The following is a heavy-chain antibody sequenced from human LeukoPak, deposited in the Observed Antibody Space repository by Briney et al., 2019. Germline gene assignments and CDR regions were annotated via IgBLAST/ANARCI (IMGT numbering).Heavy chain of an antibody. CDR1: GYTFTAYY. V-gene: IGHV1-18*04. D-gene: IGHD6-19*01. CDR3: ATSSGWNSDAFDI. CDR2: ISAYNGNT. Sequence: GASVKVSCKASGYTFTAYYIHWVRQAPGQGLEWMGWISAYNGNTNYAQKLQGRVTMTTDTSTSTAYMELRSLRSDDTAVYYCATSSGWNSDAFDIWGQGTMVTVSS. J-gene: IGHJ3*02.